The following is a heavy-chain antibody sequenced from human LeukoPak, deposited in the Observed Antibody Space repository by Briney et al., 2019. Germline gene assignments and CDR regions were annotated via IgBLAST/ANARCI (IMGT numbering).Heavy chain of an antibody. D-gene: IGHD3-16*02. CDR1: GFTFSSYT. Sequence: PGGSLRLSCAASGFTFSSYTTNWVRQAPGKGLEWVSSISSSSYIYYADSVKGRFTISRDNAKNSLYLQMNSLRAEDTAVYYCARDREGDYIWGSYRPDWFDPWGQGTLVTVSS. V-gene: IGHV3-21*01. CDR2: ISSSSYI. CDR3: ARDREGDYIWGSYRPDWFDP. J-gene: IGHJ5*02.